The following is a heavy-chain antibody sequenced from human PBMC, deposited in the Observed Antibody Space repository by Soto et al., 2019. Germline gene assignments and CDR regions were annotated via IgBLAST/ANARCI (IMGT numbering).Heavy chain of an antibody. CDR2: INAGNGNP. Sequence: ASVKVSCKASGYTFTTYAMHWVRQAPGQTLEWMGWINAGNGNPKYSQKFQGRVTITRDTSASAAYMELSSLSSEDTAVYYCARVLLGSGTYYNTFDYWGQGTLVTVSS. CDR3: ARVLLGSGTYYNTFDY. V-gene: IGHV1-3*01. CDR1: GYTFTTYA. J-gene: IGHJ4*02. D-gene: IGHD3-10*01.